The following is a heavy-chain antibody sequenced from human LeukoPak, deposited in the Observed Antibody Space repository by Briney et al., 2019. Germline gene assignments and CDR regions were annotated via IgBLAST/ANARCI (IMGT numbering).Heavy chain of an antibody. J-gene: IGHJ6*04. D-gene: IGHD4/OR15-4a*01. Sequence: GGSLRLSCAASGFTFSSNSMNWLGQAPGKGLEWVSSISSSSSYIYYEDSVKGRFTISRDNAKNSLYLQMNSLRAEDTAVYYCATLTKGYYYGMDVWGKGATVTVSS. CDR1: GFTFSSNS. V-gene: IGHV3-21*01. CDR2: ISSSSSYI. CDR3: ATLTKGYYYGMDV.